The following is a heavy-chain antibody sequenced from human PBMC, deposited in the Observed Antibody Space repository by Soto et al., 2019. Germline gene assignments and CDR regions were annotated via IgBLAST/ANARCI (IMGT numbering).Heavy chain of an antibody. D-gene: IGHD4-17*01. J-gene: IGHJ4*02. CDR1: GYTFTSYD. Sequence: ASVKVSCKASGYTFTSYDINWVRQATGHGLEWMGWMNPNSGNTGYAQKFQGRFTISRDNSKNTVYLQMNSLRLEDTAVYYCARGPSYSDSYFDHWGQGTLVTVSS. V-gene: IGHV1-8*01. CDR3: ARGPSYSDSYFDH. CDR2: MNPNSGNT.